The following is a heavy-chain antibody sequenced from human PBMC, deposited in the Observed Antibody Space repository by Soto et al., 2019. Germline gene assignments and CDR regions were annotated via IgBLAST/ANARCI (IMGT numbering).Heavy chain of an antibody. CDR3: ARGDGLSMVRGVTPWIYYYYGMDV. CDR1: GGSISSSSYY. D-gene: IGHD3-10*01. J-gene: IGHJ6*02. CDR2: IYYSGST. V-gene: IGHV4-39*01. Sequence: LSLTCTVSGGSISSSSYYWGWIRQPPGKGLEWIGSIYYSGSTYYNPSLKSRVTISVDTSKNQFSLKLSSVTAADTAVYYCARGDGLSMVRGVTPWIYYYYGMDVWGQGTTVTVSS.